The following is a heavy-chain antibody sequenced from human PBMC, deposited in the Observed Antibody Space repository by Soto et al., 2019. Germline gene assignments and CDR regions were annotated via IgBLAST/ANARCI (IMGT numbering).Heavy chain of an antibody. J-gene: IGHJ3*02. CDR2: INPNSGNT. V-gene: IGHV1-8*01. D-gene: IGHD2-15*01. CDR1: GYTFTSYD. Sequence: QVQLVQSGAEVKKPGASVKVSCKASGYTFTSYDSNWVRQATGQGLEWMGWINPNSGNTGYAQKFQGRVTMTRNTSISTAYMELSSLRSEDTAVYYCATTTDCSGGSCYSNDAFDIWGQGTMVTVSS. CDR3: ATTTDCSGGSCYSNDAFDI.